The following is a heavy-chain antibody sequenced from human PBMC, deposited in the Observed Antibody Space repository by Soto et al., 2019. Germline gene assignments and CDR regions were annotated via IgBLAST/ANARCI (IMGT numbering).Heavy chain of an antibody. CDR1: GYTFSTYA. CDR3: ARGNVRGGCLDY. J-gene: IGHJ4*02. V-gene: IGHV1-3*05. CDR2: FNGGNGNI. D-gene: IGHD3-10*01. Sequence: QVQLVQSGTEERKPGASVKVSCKALGYTFSTYAMYWVRRAPGQSLEWMGWFNGGNGNIKYSQKFEGRVTITTDTAASTAYMELNMLRSEDTAVYYCARGNVRGGCLDYWGQGTLVSVSS.